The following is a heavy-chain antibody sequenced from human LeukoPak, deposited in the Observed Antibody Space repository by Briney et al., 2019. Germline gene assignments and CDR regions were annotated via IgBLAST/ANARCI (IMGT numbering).Heavy chain of an antibody. J-gene: IGHJ4*02. D-gene: IGHD3-22*01. CDR2: INPNSGGT. V-gene: IGHV1-2*02. CDR3: ARRCDTSSYYTYYFDY. CDR1: GYTFTAYY. Sequence: ASVKVSCKASGYTFTAYYIHWVRQAPGQGLEWMGWINPNSGGTNYAQKFQGRVTMTRDTSINTAYMELSRLRSDDTAVYFCARRCDTSSYYTYYFDYWGQGTLVTVSS.